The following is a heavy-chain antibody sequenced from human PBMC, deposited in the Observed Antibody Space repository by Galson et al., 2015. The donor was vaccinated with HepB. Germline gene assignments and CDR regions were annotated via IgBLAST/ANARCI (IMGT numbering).Heavy chain of an antibody. CDR2: ISWNSGSI. J-gene: IGHJ3*02. Sequence: SLRLSCAASGFTFDDYAMHWVRQAPGKGLEWVSGISWNSGSIGYADSVKGRFTISRDNAKNSLYLQMNSLRAEDTALYYCAKDVGVVPQVGAFDIWGQGTMVTVSS. CDR1: GFTFDDYA. V-gene: IGHV3-9*01. CDR3: AKDVGVVPQVGAFDI. D-gene: IGHD2-15*01.